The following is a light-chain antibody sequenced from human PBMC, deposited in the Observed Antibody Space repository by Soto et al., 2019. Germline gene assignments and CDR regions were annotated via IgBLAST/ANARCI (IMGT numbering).Light chain of an antibody. CDR2: AAS. J-gene: IGKJ1*01. V-gene: IGKV1-27*01. CDR1: RDITNH. Sequence: DIQMTQSPSSLSASVGDRVTFTCRASRDITNHLAWYQQKPGKVPKLLIYAASTLQSGVPSRFSGSGSGTDFTLTIGSLQPEDVATYFCLTNNSGLWTFGQGTKVEIK. CDR3: LTNNSGLWT.